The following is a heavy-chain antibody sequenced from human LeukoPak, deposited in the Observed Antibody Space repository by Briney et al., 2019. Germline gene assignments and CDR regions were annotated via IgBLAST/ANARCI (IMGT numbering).Heavy chain of an antibody. CDR3: ARAPMSYDSSGFGGAFDI. Sequence: GGSLRLSCTASGFTFSTYIMNWVRQAPGKGLDWLSYISSSSRTIYYADSVKGRFTISRDNSKNTMYLQMNSLRAEDTAMYYCARAPMSYDSSGFGGAFDIWGQGTMVTVSS. D-gene: IGHD3-22*01. J-gene: IGHJ3*02. V-gene: IGHV3-48*01. CDR1: GFTFSTYI. CDR2: ISSSSRTI.